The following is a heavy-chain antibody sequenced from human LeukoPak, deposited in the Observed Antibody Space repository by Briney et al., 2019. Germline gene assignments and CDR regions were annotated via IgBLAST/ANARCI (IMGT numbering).Heavy chain of an antibody. J-gene: IGHJ4*02. CDR3: AKQRRDDYNYFDY. D-gene: IGHD5-24*01. CDR2: IYYSEST. CDR1: GGSISSSSYY. Sequence: SETLSLTCTVSGGSISSSSYYWGWIRQPPGKGLEWIGNIYYSESTYYNPSLKSRVTISVDTSKNQFSLKLSSVTAADTAVYYCAKQRRDDYNYFDYRGQGTLVTVSS. V-gene: IGHV4-39*01.